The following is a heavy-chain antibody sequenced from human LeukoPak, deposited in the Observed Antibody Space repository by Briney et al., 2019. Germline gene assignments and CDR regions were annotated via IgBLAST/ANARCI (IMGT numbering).Heavy chain of an antibody. CDR1: GGTFSSYA. CDR2: IIPIVGIT. V-gene: IGHV1-69*04. CDR3: ARDVLTSPLEY. Sequence: SVKVSCKASGGTFSSYAINWVRQAPGQGLEWMGRIIPIVGITTSAQKFQDRVTITADKSTRTAYMELSSLRSDDTAVYYCARDVLTSPLEYWGQGTLVTVSS. J-gene: IGHJ4*02. D-gene: IGHD2-2*01.